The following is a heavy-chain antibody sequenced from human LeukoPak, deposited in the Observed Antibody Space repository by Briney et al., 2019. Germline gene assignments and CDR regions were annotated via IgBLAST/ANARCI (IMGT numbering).Heavy chain of an antibody. D-gene: IGHD4-17*01. CDR3: TTVRSDYGDYDGYFY. CDR2: IKSKTDGGTT. J-gene: IGHJ4*02. CDR1: GFIFSNAW. Sequence: GGSLRLSCAASGFIFSNAWMSWVRQAPGKGLEWVGRIKSKTDGGTTDYAAPVKGRFTISRDDSKNTLYLQMNSLKTEDTAVYYCTTVRSDYGDYDGYFYWGQGTLVTVSS. V-gene: IGHV3-15*01.